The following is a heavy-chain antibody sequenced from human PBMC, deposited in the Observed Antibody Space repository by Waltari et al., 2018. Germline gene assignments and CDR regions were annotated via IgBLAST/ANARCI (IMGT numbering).Heavy chain of an antibody. V-gene: IGHV1-2*06. D-gene: IGHD1-26*01. CDR3: GGGGSYNWFDP. CDR1: GFTYRSIW. CDR2: INPKRVGK. Sequence: VPLVESGGDLVQPGGSLRLSCAASGFTYRSIWMTWVRQAPGMGPEGMGRINPKRVGKKFAKKFKGRVTKTRDTPSSTAYMELGRLRSDDTAVFYCGGGGSYNWFDPWGQGTLVTVSS. J-gene: IGHJ5*02.